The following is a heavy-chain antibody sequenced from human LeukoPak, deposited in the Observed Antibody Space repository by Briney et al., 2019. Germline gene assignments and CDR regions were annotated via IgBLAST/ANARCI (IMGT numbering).Heavy chain of an antibody. CDR1: GFTFSSYW. D-gene: IGHD3-10*01. Sequence: GGSLRLSCAASGFTFSSYWMHWVRQAPGKGLVWVSRINSDGSSISYADSVKGRFTISRDNAKNTLYLQMNSLRAEDTAVYYCAREKITMVRGKYYYGMDVWGKGTTVTVSS. V-gene: IGHV3-74*01. J-gene: IGHJ6*04. CDR2: INSDGSSI. CDR3: AREKITMVRGKYYYGMDV.